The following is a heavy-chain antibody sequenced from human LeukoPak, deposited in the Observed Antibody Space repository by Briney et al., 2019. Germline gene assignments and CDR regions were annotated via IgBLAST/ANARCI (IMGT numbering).Heavy chain of an antibody. D-gene: IGHD2-2*01. CDR2: ISSSGSTI. J-gene: IGHJ3*02. V-gene: IGHV3-48*03. CDR1: GFTFSSYE. Sequence: GGSLRLSCAASGFTFSSYEMNWVRQAPGKGLEWVSYISSSGSTIYYADSVKGRFTISRDNAKNSLYLQMNSLRAEDTAVYYCARDLPDSRSKRTDVFDIWGQGTMVTVSS. CDR3: ARDLPDSRSKRTDVFDI.